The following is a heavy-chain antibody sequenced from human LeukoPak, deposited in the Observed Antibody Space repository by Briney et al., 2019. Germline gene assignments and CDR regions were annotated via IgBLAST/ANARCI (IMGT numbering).Heavy chain of an antibody. D-gene: IGHD4-17*01. V-gene: IGHV4-34*01. J-gene: IGHJ4*02. CDR2: INHSGST. Sequence: SETLSLTCAVYGGSFSGYYWSWIRQPPGKGLEWIGEINHSGSTNYNPSLKSRVTISVATSKNQFSLRLSSVTAANTAVYYCARVGGYGADYWGQGTLVTVSS. CDR1: GGSFSGYY. CDR3: ARVGGYGADY.